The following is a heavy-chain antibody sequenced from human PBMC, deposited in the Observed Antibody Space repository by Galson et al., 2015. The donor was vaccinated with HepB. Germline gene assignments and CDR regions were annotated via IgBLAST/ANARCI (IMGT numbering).Heavy chain of an antibody. V-gene: IGHV3-21*01. CDR3: ARSRQGYSSGGSWAADAFDI. CDR2: ISSSSSYI. Sequence: SLRLSCAASGFTFSSYSMNWVRQAPGKGLEWVSSISSSSSYIYYADSVKGRFTISRDNAKNSLYLQMNSLRAEDTAVYYCARSRQGYSSGGSWAADAFDIWGQGTMVTVSS. J-gene: IGHJ3*02. CDR1: GFTFSSYS. D-gene: IGHD6-19*01.